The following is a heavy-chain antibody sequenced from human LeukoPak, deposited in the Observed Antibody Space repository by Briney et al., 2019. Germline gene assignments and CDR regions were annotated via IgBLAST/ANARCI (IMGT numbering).Heavy chain of an antibody. Sequence: GGSLRLSCAASGFTFTSYGMHWVRQAPGKGLEWVAVISYDGSNKYYADSVKGRFTISRDNSKNTLYLQMNSLRADDTAVYYCAREGKWLQLRYFDYWGQGTLVTVSS. D-gene: IGHD5-24*01. CDR1: GFTFTSYG. J-gene: IGHJ4*02. CDR3: AREGKWLQLRYFDY. CDR2: ISYDGSNK. V-gene: IGHV3-30*03.